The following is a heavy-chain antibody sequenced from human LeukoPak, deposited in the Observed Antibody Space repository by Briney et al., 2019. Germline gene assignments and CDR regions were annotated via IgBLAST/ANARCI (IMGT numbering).Heavy chain of an antibody. Sequence: PGGSLRLSCAASGFTFSSYAMSWVRQAPGEGLEWVSAISASGGGTYYADSVKGRFTISRDNSKSTLYLQMNSLRTEDTAVYYCARRFVGGDGDYPFDYWGQGTLVTVSS. CDR1: GFTFSSYA. CDR2: ISASGGGT. J-gene: IGHJ4*02. V-gene: IGHV3-23*01. D-gene: IGHD4-17*01. CDR3: ARRFVGGDGDYPFDY.